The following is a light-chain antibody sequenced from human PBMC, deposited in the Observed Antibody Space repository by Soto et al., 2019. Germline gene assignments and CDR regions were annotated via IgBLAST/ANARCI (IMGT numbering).Light chain of an antibody. J-gene: IGKJ5*01. CDR3: QHYDSLPIT. Sequence: EILLIQAPTTLSFSPGERATPSCRASQSVGSNLAWYQQRPGQAPRLLIFGASSRSTGIPDRFSGSGSGTDFTLTISRLEPEDFAVFYCQHYDSLPITFGQGTRLEIK. V-gene: IGKV3-20*01. CDR1: QSVGSN. CDR2: GAS.